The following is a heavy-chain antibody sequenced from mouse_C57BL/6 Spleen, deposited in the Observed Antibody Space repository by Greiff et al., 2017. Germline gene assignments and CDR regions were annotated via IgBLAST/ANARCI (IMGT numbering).Heavy chain of an antibody. CDR3: ARSWDYDGTGYYYAKGY. Sequence: QVQLQQSGPGLVQPSQSLSITCTVSGFSLTSYGVHWVRQSPGKGLEWLGVIWSGGSTDYNAAFISRLSISTDNSKSQVSFKMNSQQADDTAIYYCARSWDYDGTGYYYAKGYWGQGTSVTVSS. CDR1: GFSLTSYG. J-gene: IGHJ4*01. D-gene: IGHD2-4*01. CDR2: IWSGGST. V-gene: IGHV2-2*01.